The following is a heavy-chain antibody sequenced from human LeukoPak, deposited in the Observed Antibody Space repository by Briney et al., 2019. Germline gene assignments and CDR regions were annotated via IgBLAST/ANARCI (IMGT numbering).Heavy chain of an antibody. CDR2: MNPNSGNT. Sequence: ASVKVSCKVSGYTFISYDINWVRQATGQGLEWMGWMNPNSGNTGYAQKFQGRVTMTRNTSISTAYMELSSLRAEDTAVYYCAREREGDAFDIWGQGTMVTVSS. D-gene: IGHD1-26*01. CDR1: GYTFISYD. V-gene: IGHV1-8*01. J-gene: IGHJ3*02. CDR3: AREREGDAFDI.